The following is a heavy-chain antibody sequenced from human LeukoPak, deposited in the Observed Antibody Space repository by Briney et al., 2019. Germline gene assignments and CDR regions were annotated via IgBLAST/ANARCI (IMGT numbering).Heavy chain of an antibody. CDR3: ARVLKYSSSWYGGDGWFDP. D-gene: IGHD6-13*01. Sequence: SETLSLTCTVSGGSISSYYWSWIRQPPGKGLEWIGYIYYSGSTNYNPSLKSRVTISVDTSKNQFSLKLSSVTAADTAVYYCARVLKYSSSWYGGDGWFDPWGQGTLVTVSS. CDR2: IYYSGST. V-gene: IGHV4-59*01. CDR1: GGSISSYY. J-gene: IGHJ5*02.